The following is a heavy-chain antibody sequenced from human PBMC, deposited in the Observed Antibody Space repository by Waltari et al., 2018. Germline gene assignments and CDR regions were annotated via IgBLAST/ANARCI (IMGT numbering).Heavy chain of an antibody. CDR3: ARGFWFTTVTTFTWFDP. Sequence: EEQLVESGGDLVKPGGSLRLSCAGSGFTFSSYSMNWVRQAPGKGMEWVSSISSTGHYIYYAYSVRGRFTISRDNANNSLYLQMNNLRADDTAIYYCARGFWFTTVTTFTWFDPWGQGTLVTVSS. D-gene: IGHD4-17*01. CDR1: GFTFSSYS. CDR2: ISSTGHYI. J-gene: IGHJ5*02. V-gene: IGHV3-21*01.